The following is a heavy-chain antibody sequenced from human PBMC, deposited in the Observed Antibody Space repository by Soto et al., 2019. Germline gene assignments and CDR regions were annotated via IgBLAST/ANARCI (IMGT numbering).Heavy chain of an antibody. Sequence: QVQLVESGGGVVQPGRSLRLSCAASGFTFSSYGMHWVRQAPGKGLEWVAVISYDGSNKYYADSVKGRFTISRDNSKNTLYLQMNSLRAEDTAVYYCALLPRTVTPDYWGQGTLVTVSS. CDR3: ALLPRTVTPDY. CDR1: GFTFSSYG. D-gene: IGHD4-17*01. V-gene: IGHV3-30*03. J-gene: IGHJ4*02. CDR2: ISYDGSNK.